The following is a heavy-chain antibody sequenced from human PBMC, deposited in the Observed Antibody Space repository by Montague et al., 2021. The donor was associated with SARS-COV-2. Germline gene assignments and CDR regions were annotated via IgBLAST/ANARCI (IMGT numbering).Heavy chain of an antibody. Sequence: SETLSLTCTVSGGSISSYYWSWIRQPPGKGLEWIGYIYYSGSTNYNPSLKSRVAISVDTSKNQFSLKLSSVTAADTAVYSCARVVGDYDFWSGQYYYYYYMDVWGKGTTVTVS. J-gene: IGHJ6*03. V-gene: IGHV4-59*01. CDR3: ARVVGDYDFWSGQYYYYYYMDV. CDR1: GGSISSYY. CDR2: IYYSGST. D-gene: IGHD3-3*01.